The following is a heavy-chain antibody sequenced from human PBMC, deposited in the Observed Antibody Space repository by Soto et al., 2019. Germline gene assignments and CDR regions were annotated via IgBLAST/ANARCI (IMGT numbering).Heavy chain of an antibody. CDR3: ARGGYSGPNWFDP. J-gene: IGHJ5*02. CDR2: IIPIFGTA. CDR1: GGTFSSYA. V-gene: IGHV1-69*13. D-gene: IGHD1-26*01. Sequence: SVKVSCKASGGTFSSYAISWVRQAPGQGLEWMGGIIPIFGTANYAQKFQGRVTITADESTSTAYMELSSLRSEDTAVYYCARGGYSGPNWFDPWGQGTLVTVSS.